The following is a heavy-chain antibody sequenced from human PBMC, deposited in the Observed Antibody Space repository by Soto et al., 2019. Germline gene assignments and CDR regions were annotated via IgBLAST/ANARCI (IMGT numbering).Heavy chain of an antibody. Sequence: VGSLRLSCAASEFTFSSYAMNWVRQAPGKGLEWVSVISGGGGTTYYADSVKGRFRISRDNSKNTLYLQMNSLRVEDTAVYYCAKGKVAYDNSGLQYFYYFPMNVWGQGTTVTVSS. CDR1: EFTFSSYA. CDR3: AKGKVAYDNSGLQYFYYFPMNV. CDR2: ISGGGGTT. D-gene: IGHD3-22*01. J-gene: IGHJ6*02. V-gene: IGHV3-23*01.